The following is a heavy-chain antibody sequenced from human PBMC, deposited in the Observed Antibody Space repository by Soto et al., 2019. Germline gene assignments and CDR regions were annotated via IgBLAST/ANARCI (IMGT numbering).Heavy chain of an antibody. CDR3: SLGSWSAETFDV. CDR2: IIPMLTVT. J-gene: IGHJ3*01. V-gene: IGHV1-69*02. CDR1: GGTFSTYT. Sequence: QVHLVQSGAEVKKPGSSVKVSCKAAGGTFSTYTLIWVRQAPGQGLEWMGRIIPMLTVTNSAQKFQGRVTLTADKSTSTAFMELTSLGSDDTAVYYFSLGSWSAETFDVWGQGTMVTVSS. D-gene: IGHD2-2*01.